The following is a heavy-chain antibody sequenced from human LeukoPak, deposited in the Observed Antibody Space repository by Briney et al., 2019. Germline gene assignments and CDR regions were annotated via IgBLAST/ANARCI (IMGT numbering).Heavy chain of an antibody. Sequence: SETLSLTCTVSGGSISSSSYYWGWIRQPPGKGLEWIGSIYYSGSTYYNPSLKSRVTISVDTSKNQFSLKLSSVTAADTAVYYCARRGQQQLVYDAFDIWGQGTMVTVSS. CDR2: IYYSGST. V-gene: IGHV4-39*07. D-gene: IGHD6-13*01. CDR3: ARRGQQQLVYDAFDI. J-gene: IGHJ3*02. CDR1: GGSISSSSYY.